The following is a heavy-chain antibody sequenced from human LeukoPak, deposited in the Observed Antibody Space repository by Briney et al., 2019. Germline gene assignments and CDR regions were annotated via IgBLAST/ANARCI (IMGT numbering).Heavy chain of an antibody. J-gene: IGHJ3*02. Sequence: GSSVKVSCKASGGTFSSYAISWVRQAPGQGLEWMGGIIPIFGTANYAQKFQGRVTITADKSTSTAYMELSSLRSEDTAVYYCAVDMRGRRRAFDIWGQGTMVTVSS. D-gene: IGHD3-9*01. CDR1: GGTFSSYA. V-gene: IGHV1-69*06. CDR3: AVDMRGRRRAFDI. CDR2: IIPIFGTA.